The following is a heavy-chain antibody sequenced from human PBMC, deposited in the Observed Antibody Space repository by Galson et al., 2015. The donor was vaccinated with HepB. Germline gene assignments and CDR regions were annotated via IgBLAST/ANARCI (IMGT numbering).Heavy chain of an antibody. V-gene: IGHV7-4-1*02. CDR2: INTNTGNP. J-gene: IGHJ4*02. CDR3: ARDFYYDTSAYCDY. CDR1: GYTFTSYA. Sequence: SVKVSCKASGYTFTSYAMSWVRQAPGQGLEWMGWINTNTGNPTYAQGFTGRFVFSLDTSVSTAYLQISSLKAEDTAVYYCARDFYYDTSAYCDYWGQGTLVTVSS. D-gene: IGHD3-22*01.